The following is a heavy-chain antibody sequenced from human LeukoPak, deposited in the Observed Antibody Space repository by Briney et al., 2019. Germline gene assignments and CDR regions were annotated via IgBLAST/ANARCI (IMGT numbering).Heavy chain of an antibody. CDR2: IYYSGST. CDR1: GGSISSYY. D-gene: IGHD3-10*01. V-gene: IGHV4-59*01. Sequence: SETLSLTCTVSGGSISSYYWSWIRQPPGKGLEWIGYIYYSGSTNYNPSLKSRVTISVDTSKNQFSLKLSSVTAADTAVYYCARETHYYGSGSYSDYWGQGTLVTVSS. J-gene: IGHJ4*02. CDR3: ARETHYYGSGSYSDY.